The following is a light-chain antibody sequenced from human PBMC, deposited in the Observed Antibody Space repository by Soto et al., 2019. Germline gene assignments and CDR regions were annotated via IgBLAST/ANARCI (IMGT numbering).Light chain of an antibody. CDR2: LNSDGSH. CDR3: QTWGTGIRV. CDR1: SGHSNDA. Sequence: QSALTQSPSASASLGASVKLTCTLSSGHSNDAIAWHQQQPEKGPRYLMKLNSDGSHTKGDGIPDRFTGSSSGAERYLTISSLQSEDEADYYCQTWGTGIRVFGGGTQLTVL. V-gene: IGLV4-69*01. J-gene: IGLJ2*01.